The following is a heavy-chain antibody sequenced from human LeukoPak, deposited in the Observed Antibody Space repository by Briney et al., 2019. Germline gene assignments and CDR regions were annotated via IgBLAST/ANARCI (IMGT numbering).Heavy chain of an antibody. V-gene: IGHV3-43*01. J-gene: IGHJ4*02. CDR3: AKDFTGVEMATIESDYFDY. Sequence: GGSLRLSCAASGFTFDDYTMHWVRQAPGKGLEWVSLISWDGGSTYYADSVKGRFTLSRDNSKNSLYLQMNSLRTEDTALYYCAKDFTGVEMATIESDYFDYWGQGTLVTVSS. CDR1: GFTFDDYT. CDR2: ISWDGGST. D-gene: IGHD5-24*01.